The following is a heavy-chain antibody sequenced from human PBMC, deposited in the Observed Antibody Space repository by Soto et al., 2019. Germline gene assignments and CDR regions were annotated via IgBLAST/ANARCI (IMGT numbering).Heavy chain of an antibody. CDR1: GFTFSNYW. CDR3: ARGILGAGTANDH. Sequence: EVQLVESGGGLVQPGGSLILSCAASGFTFSNYWMVWVRQAPRKGLVWVSRIGGDGSSTSYADSVKGRFTISRDNAKNTLYLQMNSLRVEDTAVYYWARGILGAGTANDHWGQGTLVTVSS. V-gene: IGHV3-74*01. D-gene: IGHD3-10*01. J-gene: IGHJ4*02. CDR2: IGGDGSST.